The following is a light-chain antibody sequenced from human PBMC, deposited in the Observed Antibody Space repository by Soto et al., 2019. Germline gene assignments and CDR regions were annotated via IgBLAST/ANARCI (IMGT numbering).Light chain of an antibody. CDR1: QSGRSSY. CDR3: QQCTNWPPEVA. Sequence: ENVLSQFSGTMSLYIGESATLSCRASQSGRSSYLAWYQQNPGQAPRLLIYGASSRATGIPDRFSGSGSGTDFTLTIARLDPEEFAGYYGQQCTNWPPEVAFSGGTKVDIK. V-gene: IGKV3D-20*02. CDR2: GAS. J-gene: IGKJ4*01.